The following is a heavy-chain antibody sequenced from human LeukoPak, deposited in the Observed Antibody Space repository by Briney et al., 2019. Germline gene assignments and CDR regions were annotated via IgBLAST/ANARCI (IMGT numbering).Heavy chain of an antibody. CDR1: GFTVSSNY. V-gene: IGHV3-66*01. CDR2: IYSGGST. J-gene: IGHJ3*01. CDR3: ARDSNWNGPLH. D-gene: IGHD1-1*01. Sequence: GGSLRLSCAASGFTVSSNYMSWVRQAPGKGLEWVSVIYSGGSTYYADSVKGRFTISRDNSKNTLYLQMNSLRAEDTAVYYCARDSNWNGPLHWGQGTMVTVSS.